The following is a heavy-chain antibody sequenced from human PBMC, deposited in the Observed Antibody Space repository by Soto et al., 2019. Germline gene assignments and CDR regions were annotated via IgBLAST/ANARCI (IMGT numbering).Heavy chain of an antibody. J-gene: IGHJ1*01. CDR1: GGSVSSGSYY. Sequence: LSLTCTVSGGSVSSGSYYWSWIRQPPGKGLEWIGYIYYSGSTNYNPSLKSRVTISVDTSKNQFSLKLSSVTAADTAVYYCASHGAYCGGDCYSQYFQHWGQGTLVTVSS. V-gene: IGHV4-61*01. D-gene: IGHD2-21*02. CDR3: ASHGAYCGGDCYSQYFQH. CDR2: IYYSGST.